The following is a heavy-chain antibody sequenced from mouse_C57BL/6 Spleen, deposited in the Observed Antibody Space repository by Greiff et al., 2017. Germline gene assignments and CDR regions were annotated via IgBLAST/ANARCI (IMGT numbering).Heavy chain of an antibody. J-gene: IGHJ2*01. CDR3: ARSNDYCDY. Sequence: VQLQQSGAELVKPGASVKLSCTASGFTFNDYYMHWVKQRPVHGLEWIGRIDPADGDTNYTPTFQGKATITADTSSTPAYLQLRSLTSEYTAVYYGARSNDYCDYWGQGTTLTVSA. V-gene: IGHV14-2*01. CDR2: IDPADGDT. CDR1: GFTFNDYY. D-gene: IGHD2-5*01.